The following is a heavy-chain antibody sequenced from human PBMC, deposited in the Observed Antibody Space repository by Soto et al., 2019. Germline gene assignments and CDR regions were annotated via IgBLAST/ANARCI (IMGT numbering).Heavy chain of an antibody. J-gene: IGHJ4*02. CDR2: IWYDGSNK. CDR3: AREEYDSSGYYGY. Sequence: GGSLRRSGAASGFTSSIYGMHWVRQAPGKGLEWVAVIWYDGSNKYYADSVKGRFTISRDNSKNTLYLQMNSLRAEDTAVYYCAREEYDSSGYYGYWGQGTLVTVS. CDR1: GFTSSIYG. V-gene: IGHV3-33*01. D-gene: IGHD3-22*01.